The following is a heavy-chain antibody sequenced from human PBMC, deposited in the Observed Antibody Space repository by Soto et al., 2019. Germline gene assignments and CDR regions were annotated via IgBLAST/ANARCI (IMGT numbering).Heavy chain of an antibody. D-gene: IGHD2-2*01. CDR2: INPNSGGT. V-gene: IGHV1-2*02. CDR3: ARSNQLLFSWFDP. J-gene: IGHJ5*02. CDR1: GYTFTVYY. Sequence: GASVNVSCKASGYTFTVYYMHWVRQAPGQGRELMGWINPNSGGTNYAQKFEGRVTMTRDTSISKAYMELRRLRSDDTAVYYWARSNQLLFSWFDPWGQGTLVNVSS.